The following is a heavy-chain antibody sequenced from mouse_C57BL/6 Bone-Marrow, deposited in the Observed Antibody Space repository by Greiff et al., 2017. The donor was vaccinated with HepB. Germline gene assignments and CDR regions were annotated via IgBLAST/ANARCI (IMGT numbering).Heavy chain of an antibody. CDR1: GYTFTDYE. D-gene: IGHD1-1*01. Sequence: VQLQESGAELVRPGASVTLSCKASGYTFTDYEMHWVKQTPVHGLEWIGAIDPETGGTAYNQKFKGKAILTADKSSSTAYMELRSLTSEDSAVYYCTTYYGSSPWFAYWGQGTLVTVSA. J-gene: IGHJ3*01. V-gene: IGHV1-15*01. CDR2: IDPETGGT. CDR3: TTYYGSSPWFAY.